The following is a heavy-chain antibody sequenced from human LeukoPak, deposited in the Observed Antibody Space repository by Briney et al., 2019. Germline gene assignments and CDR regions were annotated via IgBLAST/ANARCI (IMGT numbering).Heavy chain of an antibody. CDR3: AKHYVFVYGGSSFDY. J-gene: IGHJ4*02. CDR1: GGSISGYY. Sequence: SETLSLTCTVSGGSISGYYWSWIRQPPGKGLEWLGYIYYSGSTNYNPSFKSRVTISVDMSENQFSLKLSSVTAADTAVYYCAKHYVFVYGGSSFDYWGQGTLVTVSS. CDR2: IYYSGST. V-gene: IGHV4-59*08. D-gene: IGHD3-16*01.